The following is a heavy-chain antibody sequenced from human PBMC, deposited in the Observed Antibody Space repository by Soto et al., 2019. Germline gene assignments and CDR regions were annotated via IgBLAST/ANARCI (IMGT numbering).Heavy chain of an antibody. D-gene: IGHD3-22*01. CDR2: IYYSGST. CDR1: GGSISRGGYY. J-gene: IGHJ4*02. CDR3: AREYYYDSSGFDY. V-gene: IGHV4-31*02. Sequence: TRSHTWSGSGGSISRGGYYWTWIRQHPQKGLEWIGHIYYSGSTYYNPSLKSRVTVSVDTSKNQFSLKLSSVTAADTAVYYCAREYYYDSSGFDYWGQGTLVTVSS.